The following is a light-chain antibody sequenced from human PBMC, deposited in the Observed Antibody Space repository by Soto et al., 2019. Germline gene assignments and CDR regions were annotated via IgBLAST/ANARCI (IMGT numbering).Light chain of an antibody. J-gene: IGLJ1*01. Sequence: QSALTQPPSASGSPGQSVTNSCTGTSSDVGGYNYVSWYQQHPGKAPKLMIYEVIKRPSGVPDRFSGSKSCNTASLTFSVLQAEDEADYYCSSYAGSNNYVFGTGTKVTVL. CDR1: SSDVGGYNY. CDR3: SSYAGSNNYV. CDR2: EVI. V-gene: IGLV2-8*01.